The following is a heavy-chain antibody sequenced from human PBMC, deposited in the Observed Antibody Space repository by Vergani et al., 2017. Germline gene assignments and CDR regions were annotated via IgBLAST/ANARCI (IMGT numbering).Heavy chain of an antibody. V-gene: IGHV3-9*01. D-gene: IGHD5-12*01. CDR2: ISWNSGAV. CDR1: GITFWKFG. J-gene: IGHJ3*01. CDR3: TKGSVYYHDSAGHGYDPYTGFDL. Sequence: EVDLVESGGGLAQPGGSLRLSCEASGITFWKFGMHWVRQGPGKGLEWVSGISWNSGAVDYADSVRGRFTISRDNAKNSLFLEMNSLRLEDTAVYFCTKGSVYYHDSAGHGYDPYTGFDLWCQGTLVTVSS.